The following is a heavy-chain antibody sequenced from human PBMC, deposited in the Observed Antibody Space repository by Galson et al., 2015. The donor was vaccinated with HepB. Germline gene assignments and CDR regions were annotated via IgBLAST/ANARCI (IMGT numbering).Heavy chain of an antibody. CDR1: GFTFSSYA. J-gene: IGHJ5*02. D-gene: IGHD3-10*01. CDR2: ISGSGGST. Sequence: SLRLSCAASGFTFSSYAMSWVRQAPGKGLEWVSAISGSGGSTYYADSVKGRFTISRDNSKNTLYLQMNSLRAEDTAVYYCAKVGSGSYFGPNWFDPWGQGTLVTVSS. CDR3: AKVGSGSYFGPNWFDP. V-gene: IGHV3-23*01.